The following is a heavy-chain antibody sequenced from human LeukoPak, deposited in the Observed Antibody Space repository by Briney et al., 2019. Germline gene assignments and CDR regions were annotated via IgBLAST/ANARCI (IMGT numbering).Heavy chain of an antibody. Sequence: SETLSLTCTVSGGSISSGGYYWSWIRQPPGKGLEWIGYIYHSGSTYYNPSLKSRVTISVDRTKNQFSLKLSSVTAADTAVYYCARVSDFSHYYFDYWGQGTLVTVSS. CDR1: GGSISSGGYY. CDR2: IYHSGST. CDR3: ARVSDFSHYYFDY. J-gene: IGHJ4*02. V-gene: IGHV4-30-2*01. D-gene: IGHD3-3*01.